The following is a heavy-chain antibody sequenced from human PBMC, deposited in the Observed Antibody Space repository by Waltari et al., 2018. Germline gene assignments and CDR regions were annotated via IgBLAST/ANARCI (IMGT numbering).Heavy chain of an antibody. CDR3: ARLNPLRLITSYYYHAMDV. J-gene: IGHJ6*02. CDR1: GVSISSSY. CDR2: VHYTGST. D-gene: IGHD1-20*01. V-gene: IGHV4-59*08. Sequence: QVQLQESGPGLVKPSETLSLTCTVSGVSISSSYWSWVRRPPGKGLEWIGYVHYTGSTNSNPSLKRRVTISLDSSKNQFSLEVTSVTAADTAVYYCARLNPLRLITSYYYHAMDVWGQGTTVTVSS.